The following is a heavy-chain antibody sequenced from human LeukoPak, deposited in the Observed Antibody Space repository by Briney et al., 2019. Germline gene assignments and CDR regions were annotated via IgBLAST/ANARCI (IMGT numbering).Heavy chain of an antibody. V-gene: IGHV3-7*03. Sequence: GGSLRLSCAGSGFTFSSYWMTWVRQAPGKGLEWVANIKQDGSERYYVDSVKGRFTISRDNAKNSLYLQMNSLRAEDTAVYYCARDMGGVVGATTAFDFWGQGTMVTVSS. J-gene: IGHJ3*01. D-gene: IGHD1-26*01. CDR3: ARDMGGVVGATTAFDF. CDR2: IKQDGSER. CDR1: GFTFSSYW.